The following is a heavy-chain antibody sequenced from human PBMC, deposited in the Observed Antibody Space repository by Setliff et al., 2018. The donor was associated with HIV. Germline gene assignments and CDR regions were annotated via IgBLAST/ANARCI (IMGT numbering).Heavy chain of an antibody. Sequence: GASVKVSCKASGYTFTSYGISWVRQAPGQGLEWMGWISAYDGNTDQAQRFRDRVTMTTDTSTSTAYMELSSLRSEDTAVYYCARAQPTNRIAAAGFDYWGQGTQVTVSS. CDR1: GYTFTSYG. D-gene: IGHD6-13*01. V-gene: IGHV1-18*01. J-gene: IGHJ4*02. CDR2: ISAYDGNT. CDR3: ARAQPTNRIAAAGFDY.